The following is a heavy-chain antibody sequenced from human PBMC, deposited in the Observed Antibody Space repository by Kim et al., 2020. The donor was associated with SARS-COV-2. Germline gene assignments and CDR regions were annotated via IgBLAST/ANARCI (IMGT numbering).Heavy chain of an antibody. CDR3: ASQIKRGALAYYGMDV. Sequence: GGSLRLSCAASGFTFSSYAMHWVRQAPGKGLEWVAVISYDGSNKYYADSVKGRFTISRDNSKNTLYLQMNSLRAEDTAVYYCASQIKRGALAYYGMDVWGQGTTVTVSS. D-gene: IGHD1-26*01. CDR2: ISYDGSNK. J-gene: IGHJ6*02. V-gene: IGHV3-30*04. CDR1: GFTFSSYA.